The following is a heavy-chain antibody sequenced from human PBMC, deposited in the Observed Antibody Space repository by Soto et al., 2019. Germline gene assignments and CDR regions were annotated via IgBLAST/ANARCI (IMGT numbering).Heavy chain of an antibody. D-gene: IGHD6-6*01. J-gene: IGHJ3*02. CDR3: ARAHSSIAARGAFDI. CDR2: IYHSGST. Sequence: QVQLQESGPGLVKPSGTLSLTCAVSGGSISSSNWWSWVRQPPGKGLEWIGEIYHSGSTNYNPSLKSRVTISVDKSKNQFALKRSSVTAADTAVYYGARAHSSIAARGAFDIWGQGTMVTVSS. V-gene: IGHV4-4*02. CDR1: GGSISSSNW.